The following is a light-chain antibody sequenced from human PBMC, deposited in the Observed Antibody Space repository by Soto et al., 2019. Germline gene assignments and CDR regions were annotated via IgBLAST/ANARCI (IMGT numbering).Light chain of an antibody. CDR1: QGIGTW. CDR3: QQANSFPLT. Sequence: DIQMTQSPSSVSASVGDRVTITCRASQGIGTWLAWYQQKQGKAPKLLIYAASSLQSGVPSRFSGSGAGTDFTLTISSLQPEDFATYFCQQANSFPLTFGGGTKVEIK. CDR2: AAS. J-gene: IGKJ4*01. V-gene: IGKV1D-12*01.